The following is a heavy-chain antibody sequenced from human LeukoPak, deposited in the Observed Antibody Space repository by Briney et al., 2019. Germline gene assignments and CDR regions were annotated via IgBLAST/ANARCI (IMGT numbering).Heavy chain of an antibody. V-gene: IGHV3-23*01. CDR1: GFTFSSYA. J-gene: IGHJ4*02. CDR3: AKDDASSSSTPFDY. Sequence: EPGGSLKLYCAASGFTFSSYAMSGVRQAPGRGLEGVSAISGSGGSTYYADSVKGRFTISRDNSKNTLYLQMNSLRAEDTAVYYCAKDDASSSSTPFDYWGQGTLVTVSS. CDR2: ISGSGGST. D-gene: IGHD6-13*01.